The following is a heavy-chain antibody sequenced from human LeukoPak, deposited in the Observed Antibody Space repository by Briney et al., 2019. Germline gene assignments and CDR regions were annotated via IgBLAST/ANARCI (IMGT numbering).Heavy chain of an antibody. D-gene: IGHD6-19*01. Sequence: SETLSLTCAVYGGSFSGYYWSWIRQPPGKGLEWIGEINHSGSTNHNPSLKSRVTISVDTSKNQFSLKLSSVTAADTAVYYCARDSGIAVAGDWGQGTLVTVSS. CDR2: INHSGST. CDR3: ARDSGIAVAGD. J-gene: IGHJ4*02. CDR1: GGSFSGYY. V-gene: IGHV4-34*01.